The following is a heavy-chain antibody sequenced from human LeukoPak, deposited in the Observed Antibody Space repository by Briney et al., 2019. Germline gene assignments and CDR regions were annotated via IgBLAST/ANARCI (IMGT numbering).Heavy chain of an antibody. CDR2: IRYDGSNK. V-gene: IGHV3-30*02. D-gene: IGHD3-22*01. CDR1: GFTFSNFG. Sequence: PGGSLRLSCAASGFTFSNFGMHWVRQAPGKGLEWVAFIRYDGSNKYYADSVKGRFTISRDNSKNTLYLQMNSLRAEDTAVYYCAKDFRYYDSSGYYMYYWGQGTLVTVSS. CDR3: AKDFRYYDSSGYYMYY. J-gene: IGHJ4*02.